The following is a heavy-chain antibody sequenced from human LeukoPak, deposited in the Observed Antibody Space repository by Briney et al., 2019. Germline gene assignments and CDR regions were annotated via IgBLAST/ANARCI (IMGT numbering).Heavy chain of an antibody. V-gene: IGHV3-21*01. Sequence: GGSLRLSCAVSGFTFNTYNMNWVRQAPGKGLEWVSCISSSSSYIYYADSVKGRFTISRDNAKNSVYLQMNSLRAEDTAVYYCTRAVAAADFSPGYWGQGTLVTVSS. CDR3: TRAVAAADFSPGY. J-gene: IGHJ4*02. CDR1: GFTFNTYN. D-gene: IGHD3/OR15-3a*01. CDR2: ISSSSSYI.